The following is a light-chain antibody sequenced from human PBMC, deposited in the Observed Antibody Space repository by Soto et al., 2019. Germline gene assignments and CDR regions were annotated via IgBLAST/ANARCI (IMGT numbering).Light chain of an antibody. CDR1: QLVSANH. CDR2: AAS. J-gene: IGKJ2*01. CDR3: QHYGISPLYT. Sequence: EIVLTLSPGTLSLSPGERATLSCRASQLVSANHLAWYQQKPGQAPRLLIYAASNRATGIPDRFSGSGSGTDFTLTISRLEPEDFAVYYCQHYGISPLYTFGQGTNLEIK. V-gene: IGKV3-20*01.